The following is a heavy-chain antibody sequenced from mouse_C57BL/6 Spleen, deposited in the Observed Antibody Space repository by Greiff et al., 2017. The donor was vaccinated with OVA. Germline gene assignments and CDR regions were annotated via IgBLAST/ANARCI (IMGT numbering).Heavy chain of an antibody. CDR1: GFTFSSYG. J-gene: IGHJ2*01. D-gene: IGHD2-3*01. Sequence: EVQGVESGGDLVKPGGSLKLSCAASGFTFSSYGMSWVRQTPDKRLEWVATISSGGSYTYYPDSVKGRFTISRDNAKNTLYLQMSSLKSEDTAMYYCARLVYDGYYYFDYWGQGTTLTVSS. CDR3: ARLVYDGYYYFDY. CDR2: ISSGGSYT. V-gene: IGHV5-6*01.